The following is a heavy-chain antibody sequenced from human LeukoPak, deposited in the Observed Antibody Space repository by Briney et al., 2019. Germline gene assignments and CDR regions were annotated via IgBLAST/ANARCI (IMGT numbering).Heavy chain of an antibody. Sequence: PSETLSLTCAVYGGSFSGYYWSWIRQPPGKGLEWIGEINHSGSTNYNPSLKSRVTISVDTSKNQFSLKLSSVTAADTAVYYCAGAVVVIEAFDIWGQGTMVTVSS. V-gene: IGHV4-34*01. J-gene: IGHJ3*02. D-gene: IGHD3-22*01. CDR3: AGAVVVIEAFDI. CDR1: GGSFSGYY. CDR2: INHSGST.